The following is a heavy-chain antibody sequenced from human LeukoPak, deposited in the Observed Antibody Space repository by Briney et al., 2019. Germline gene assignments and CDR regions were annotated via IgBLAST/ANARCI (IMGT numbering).Heavy chain of an antibody. CDR1: GFTFSSYG. CDR2: ISYDGSNK. CDR3: ARVDTKSYGSAYMDV. D-gene: IGHD3-10*01. V-gene: IGHV3-30*03. Sequence: GRSLRLSCAASGFTFSSYGMHWVRQAPGKGLEWVAVISYDGSNKYYADSVKGRFTISRDNSKNTLYLQMNSLRAEDTAVYYCARVDTKSYGSAYMDVWGSGTTVTVSS. J-gene: IGHJ6*03.